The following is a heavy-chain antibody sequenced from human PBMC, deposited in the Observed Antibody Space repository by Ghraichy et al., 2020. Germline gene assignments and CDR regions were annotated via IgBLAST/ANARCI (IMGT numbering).Heavy chain of an antibody. Sequence: ETLSLTCTVSGGSISSYYWSWIRQPPGKGLEWIGYIYYSGSTNYNPSLKSRVTISVDTSKNQFSLKLSSVTAADTAVYYCARSKRGGTMVRGYYYYGMDVWGQGTTVTVSS. J-gene: IGHJ6*02. CDR1: GGSISSYY. CDR3: ARSKRGGTMVRGYYYYGMDV. CDR2: IYYSGST. D-gene: IGHD3-10*01. V-gene: IGHV4-59*08.